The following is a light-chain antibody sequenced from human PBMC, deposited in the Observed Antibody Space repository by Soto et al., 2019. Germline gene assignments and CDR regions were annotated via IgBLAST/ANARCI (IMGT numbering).Light chain of an antibody. J-gene: IGLJ1*01. V-gene: IGLV1-51*01. CDR3: GAWDSSLSAHA. CDR1: SSNIGGNS. CDR2: DDN. Sequence: QSVMTQPPSVSAAPGQKVTISCSGSSSNIGGNSVSWYQQLPGTAPKLLIYDDNKRPSGIPDRFAGSKSGTSATLGITGFQTGDEADYYCGAWDSSLSAHAFGTGTKVTVL.